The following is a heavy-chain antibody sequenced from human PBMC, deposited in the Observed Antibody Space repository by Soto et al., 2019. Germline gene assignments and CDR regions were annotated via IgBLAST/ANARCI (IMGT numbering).Heavy chain of an antibody. Sequence: QVQLVESGGGLVKPGGSLRLSCAASGFTFSDYYMSWIRQAPGKGLEWVSYISSSGFTIYYADSVKGRFTISRGNAMNSLYLQMNSLRAEDTALYYCARAPLRGNEGYYYGLDVWGQGTTVTVSS. CDR2: ISSSGFTI. CDR1: GFTFSDYY. V-gene: IGHV3-11*01. D-gene: IGHD3-10*01. CDR3: ARAPLRGNEGYYYGLDV. J-gene: IGHJ6*02.